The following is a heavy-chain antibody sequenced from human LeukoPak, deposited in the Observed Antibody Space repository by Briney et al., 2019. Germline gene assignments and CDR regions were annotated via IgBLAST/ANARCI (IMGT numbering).Heavy chain of an antibody. CDR1: GYTFTSYG. J-gene: IGHJ4*02. CDR2: ISAYNGNT. D-gene: IGHD4-23*01. V-gene: IGHV1-18*01. CDR3: ARDLAMVVTPRVVDDY. Sequence: GASVKVSCKASGYTFTSYGISWVRQAPGQGLEWMGWISAYNGNTNYAQKLQGRVTMTTDTSTSTAYMELRSLRSDDTAVYYCARDLAMVVTPRVVDDYWGQGTLVTVSS.